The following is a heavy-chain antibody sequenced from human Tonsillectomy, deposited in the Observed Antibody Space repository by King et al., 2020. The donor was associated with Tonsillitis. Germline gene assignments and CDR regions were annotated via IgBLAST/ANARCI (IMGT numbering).Heavy chain of an antibody. Sequence: VQLVESGAEVKKPGESLKISCKGSGYSFTSNWIGWVRQMPGKGLEWMGIIYPGDSDTTYSPSFQGQVTISADKSVTTAYLQWSSLKASDTATYYCARQLWEYGDHAYYFDSWGQGTLVTVSS. CDR3: ARQLWEYGDHAYYFDS. CDR1: GYSFTSNW. D-gene: IGHD4-17*01. J-gene: IGHJ4*02. CDR2: IYPGDSDT. V-gene: IGHV5-51*01.